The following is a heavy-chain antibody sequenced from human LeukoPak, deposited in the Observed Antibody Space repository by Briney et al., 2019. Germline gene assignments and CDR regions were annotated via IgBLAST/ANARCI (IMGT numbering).Heavy chain of an antibody. CDR2: ISGSGGST. CDR3: AKDSRVTMMVAITFDY. D-gene: IGHD3-22*01. CDR1: GFTFSSYA. V-gene: IGHV3-23*01. J-gene: IGHJ4*02. Sequence: GGSLRLSCAASGFTFSSYAMSWARQAPGKGLEWVSAISGSGGSTYYADSVKGRFTISRDNSKNTLYLQMNSLRAEDTAVYYCAKDSRVTMMVAITFDYWGQGTLVTVSS.